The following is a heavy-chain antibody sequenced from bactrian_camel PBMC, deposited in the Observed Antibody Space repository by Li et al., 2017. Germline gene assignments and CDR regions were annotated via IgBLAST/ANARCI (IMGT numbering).Heavy chain of an antibody. CDR3: AKDISWGAMARFSS. Sequence: VQLVESGGGSVQTGGSLRLSCIVSGVTYNNYFMGWFRQAPGKEREGVAAIDSDGSNTYYADSVKGRFTISRDNAKNTVYLQMNSLKSEDTALYYCAKDISWGAMARFSSRGQGTQVTVS. J-gene: IGHJ6*01. D-gene: IGHD5*01. V-gene: IGHV3S31*01. CDR2: IDSDGSNT. CDR1: GVTYNNYF.